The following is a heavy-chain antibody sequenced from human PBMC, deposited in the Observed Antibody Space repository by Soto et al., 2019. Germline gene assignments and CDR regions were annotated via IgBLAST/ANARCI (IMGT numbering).Heavy chain of an antibody. CDR3: ARVPPSSGWSYYFDY. Sequence: SLKVSCKASGGTFSSYAISWVRQAPGQGLEWMGGIIPIFGTANYAQKFQGRVTITADKSTSTAYMELSSLRSEDTAVYYCARVPPSSGWSYYFDYWGQGTLVTVSS. CDR2: IIPIFGTA. V-gene: IGHV1-69*06. J-gene: IGHJ4*02. CDR1: GGTFSSYA. D-gene: IGHD6-19*01.